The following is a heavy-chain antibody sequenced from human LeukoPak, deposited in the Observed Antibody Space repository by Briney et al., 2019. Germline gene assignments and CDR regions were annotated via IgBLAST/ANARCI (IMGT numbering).Heavy chain of an antibody. CDR3: ARRGSYYGDSMDY. D-gene: IGHD1-26*01. Sequence: GGSLRLSCAASGFTFSSYAMHWVRQAPGKGLQYVSAISSNGGSTYYANSLKGRFATSRDNSKNTLYLQMGSLRAEDMAVYYCARRGSYYGDSMDYWGQGTLVTVSS. V-gene: IGHV3-64*01. CDR1: GFTFSSYA. CDR2: ISSNGGST. J-gene: IGHJ4*02.